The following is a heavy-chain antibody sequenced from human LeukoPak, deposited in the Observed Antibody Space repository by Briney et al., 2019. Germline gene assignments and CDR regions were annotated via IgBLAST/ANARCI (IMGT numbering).Heavy chain of an antibody. CDR1: GYTFTDYY. CDR3: ARVITMIADHMDV. CDR2: INTKSGGA. V-gene: IGHV1-2*02. D-gene: IGHD3-22*01. J-gene: IGHJ6*03. Sequence: ASVKVSCKASGYTFTDYYIHWVRQAPGQGLEWMGWINTKSGGAHYAQKFQGRVTMTRDTFISTAYMDLRNLRSDDTAVYYCARVITMIADHMDVWGKGTTVTISS.